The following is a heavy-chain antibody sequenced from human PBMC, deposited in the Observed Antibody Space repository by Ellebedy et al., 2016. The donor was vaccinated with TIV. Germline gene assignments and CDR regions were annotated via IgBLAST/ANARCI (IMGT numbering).Heavy chain of an antibody. J-gene: IGHJ4*02. V-gene: IGHV4-34*01. CDR2: INHSGST. D-gene: IGHD6-13*01. CDR3: ARVGSSSWYSEVY. CDR1: GGSFSGYY. Sequence: SETLSLXXAVYGGSFSGYYWSWIRQPPGKGLEWIGEINHSGSTNYNPSLKSRVTISVDTSKNQFSLKLSSVTAADTAVYYCARVGSSSWYSEVYWGQGTLVTVSS.